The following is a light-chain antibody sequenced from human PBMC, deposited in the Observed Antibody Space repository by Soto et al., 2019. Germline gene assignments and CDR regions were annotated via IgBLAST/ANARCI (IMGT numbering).Light chain of an antibody. Sequence: DILLTQSPLSLPVTPGEPASISCKSSQSLLHSNGYNYLDWYLQKPGQPPQLLIFLGSNRASGVPDRFSGSGSGTDFTLKINRVEAEDVGVYYCMQSLQTPAFGQGTKVDIK. CDR3: MQSLQTPA. CDR2: LGS. J-gene: IGKJ1*01. CDR1: QSLLHSNGYNY. V-gene: IGKV2-28*01.